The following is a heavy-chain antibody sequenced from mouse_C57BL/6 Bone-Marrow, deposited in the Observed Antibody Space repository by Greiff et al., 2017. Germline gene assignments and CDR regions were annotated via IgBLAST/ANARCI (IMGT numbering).Heavy chain of an antibody. CDR1: GYAFSSYW. J-gene: IGHJ4*01. D-gene: IGHD5-2*01. CDR3: VRWEYLPDMDY. CDR2: IYPGDGDT. V-gene: IGHV1-80*01. Sequence: VQLQQSGAELVKPGASVKISCKASGYAFSSYWMNWVKQRPGKGLEWIGQIYPGDGDTNYNGKFKGKATLTADKSSSTAYMQLSSLTSEDSAVYFCVRWEYLPDMDYWGQGTSVTVSS.